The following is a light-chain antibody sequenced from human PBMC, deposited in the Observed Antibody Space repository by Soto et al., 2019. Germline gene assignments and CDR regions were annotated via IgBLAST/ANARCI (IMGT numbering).Light chain of an antibody. CDR2: DVT. V-gene: IGLV2-11*01. J-gene: IGLJ1*01. CDR3: CSYAGGYIYL. CDR1: GNDVDAYNY. Sequence: QSVLTRPRSVSGSPGQSVTISCTGTGNDVDAYNYVSWYQQHPGRPPKLMIYDVTKWPSGVPERFSGSKSGNTASLTISGLQAEDEADYFCCSYAGGYIYLFGTGTKVTV.